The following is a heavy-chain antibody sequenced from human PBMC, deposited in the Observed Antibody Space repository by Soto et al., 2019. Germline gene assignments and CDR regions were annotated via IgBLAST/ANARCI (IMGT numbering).Heavy chain of an antibody. CDR2: IYWDGES. CDR1: GFSFTTTRMG. D-gene: IGHD1-1*01. Sequence: QITLKEAGPTLVKPTETLTLTCTFSGFSFTTTRMGVGWTRQPPGKALEWLAIIYWDGESRNNPLLRRRLTLTENTSKNQVNLTMTNMDPKDTATYYCAQRDSTETPTYFDSWGQGITVTVAS. V-gene: IGHV2-5*02. J-gene: IGHJ4*02. CDR3: AQRDSTETPTYFDS.